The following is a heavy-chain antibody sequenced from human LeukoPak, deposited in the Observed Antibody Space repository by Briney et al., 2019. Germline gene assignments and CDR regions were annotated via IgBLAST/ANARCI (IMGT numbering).Heavy chain of an antibody. Sequence: GGSLRLSCAASGFTVSSNYMSRVRQAPGKGLEWVSVIYSGGSTYYADSVKGRFTISRDNSKNTLYLQMNSLRAEDTAVYYCARGRVGGYDLDYWGQGTLVTVSS. CDR1: GFTVSSNY. V-gene: IGHV3-66*01. CDR2: IYSGGST. J-gene: IGHJ4*02. CDR3: ARGRVGGYDLDY. D-gene: IGHD5-12*01.